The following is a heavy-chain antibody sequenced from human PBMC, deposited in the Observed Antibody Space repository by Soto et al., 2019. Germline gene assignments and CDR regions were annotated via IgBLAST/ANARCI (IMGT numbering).Heavy chain of an antibody. CDR1: GGTFNSYA. Sequence: VASVKVCCKASGGTFNSYAISWVRQATGQGLEWMGGIIPIFGTANYAQKFQGRVTITADESTSTAYMELSSLRSEDTAVYYCARSGVQYYYDSSGYYYYFQHWGQGTLVTVSS. V-gene: IGHV1-69*13. CDR3: ARSGVQYYYDSSGYYYYFQH. D-gene: IGHD3-22*01. J-gene: IGHJ1*01. CDR2: IIPIFGTA.